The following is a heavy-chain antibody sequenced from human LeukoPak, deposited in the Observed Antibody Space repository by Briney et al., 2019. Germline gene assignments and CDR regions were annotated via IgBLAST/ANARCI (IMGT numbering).Heavy chain of an antibody. Sequence: ASVKVSCKASGYTFTSYYMHWVRQAPGQGLEWMGIINPSGGSTSYAQKFQGRVTMTRDMSTSTVYMELSSLRSEDTAVYYCARDTLLGYCSGGSCYGFDPWGQGTLVTVSS. CDR3: ARDTLLGYCSGGSCYGFDP. CDR2: INPSGGST. CDR1: GYTFTSYY. V-gene: IGHV1-46*01. D-gene: IGHD2-15*01. J-gene: IGHJ5*02.